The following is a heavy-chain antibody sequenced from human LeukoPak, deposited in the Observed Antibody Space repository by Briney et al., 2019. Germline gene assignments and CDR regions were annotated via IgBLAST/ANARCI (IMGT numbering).Heavy chain of an antibody. V-gene: IGHV4-59*01. CDR3: ARDIREVGESHYFDY. Sequence: SETLSLTCTVSGISITTYYWSWIRQPPGNGLEWFGLIHYSGSTTYNPSLKSRVTISVDTSKNQFFLHLGSVTAADTAVYYCARDIREVGESHYFDYWGQGTLVTVTS. J-gene: IGHJ4*02. CDR2: IHYSGST. CDR1: GISITTYY. D-gene: IGHD1-26*01.